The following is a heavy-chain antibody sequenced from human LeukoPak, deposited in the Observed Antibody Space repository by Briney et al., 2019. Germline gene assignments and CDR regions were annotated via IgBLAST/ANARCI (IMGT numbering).Heavy chain of an antibody. CDR1: GGSISSYY. D-gene: IGHD1-26*01. J-gene: IGHJ5*02. CDR2: IYYSGST. V-gene: IGHV4-59*01. CDR3: ARCDSGSYSSWFAP. Sequence: PSETLSLTCTVSGGSISSYYWSWIRQPPGKGLEWIGYIYYSGSTNYNPSLKSRVTISVDTSKNQFSLKLSSVTAADTAVYYCARCDSGSYSSWFAPGGQGPLVTVPS.